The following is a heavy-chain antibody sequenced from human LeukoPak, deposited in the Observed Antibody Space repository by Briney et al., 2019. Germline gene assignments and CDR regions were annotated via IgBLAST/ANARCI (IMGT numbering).Heavy chain of an antibody. D-gene: IGHD2-2*01. J-gene: IGHJ4*02. CDR3: ARDGDCSSTSCYPIPDY. CDR1: GYTFTSYG. CDR2: ISAYNGNT. V-gene: IGHV1-18*01. Sequence: ASVKVSCKASGYTFTSYGISWVRQAPGQGLEWMGWISAYNGNTNYAQKLQGRVTMTTDTSTSTAYMELRSLRSDDTAVYYCARDGDCSSTSCYPIPDYWGQGTLVTVSS.